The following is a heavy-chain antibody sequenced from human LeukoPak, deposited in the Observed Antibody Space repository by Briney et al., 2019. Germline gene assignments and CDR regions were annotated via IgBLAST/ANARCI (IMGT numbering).Heavy chain of an antibody. CDR2: ISYDGSNK. CDR1: GFTFSSYG. V-gene: IGHV3-30*18. J-gene: IGHJ6*02. D-gene: IGHD2-2*01. Sequence: PGGSLRLSCAASGFTFSSYGMHWVRQAPGKGLEWVAVISYDGSNKYYADSVKGRFTISRDNSKNTLYLQMNSLRAEDTAVYYCAKGAGDCSSTSCYEVNYYYGMDVWGQGATVTVSS. CDR3: AKGAGDCSSTSCYEVNYYYGMDV.